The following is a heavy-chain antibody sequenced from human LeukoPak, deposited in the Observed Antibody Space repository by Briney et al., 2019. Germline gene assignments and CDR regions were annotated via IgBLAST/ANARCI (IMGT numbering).Heavy chain of an antibody. V-gene: IGHV4-39*01. Sequence: SETLSLTCTVSGGSISSSSYYWDWIRQPPGKGLEWIGTIYYSGTTYYNPSLKSRVTISVDTSRNQFSLKLSSVTATDTAVYYCARMIGDDAFDIWGQGTMVTVSS. CDR3: ARMIGDDAFDI. CDR1: GGSISSSSYY. D-gene: IGHD3-22*01. CDR2: IYYSGTT. J-gene: IGHJ3*02.